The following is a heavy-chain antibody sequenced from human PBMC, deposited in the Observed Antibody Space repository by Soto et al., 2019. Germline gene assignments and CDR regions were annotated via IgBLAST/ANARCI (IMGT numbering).Heavy chain of an antibody. Sequence: PSETLSLTCTVSGGSISSGGYYWSWIRQHPGKGLEWIGNIYYTGSTHYDPSLKSRITMSLDTSKNQISLKLSSVTAADTAVYYCARDVTGYSSGWYIRWFDPWGQGTLVTVSS. J-gene: IGHJ5*02. V-gene: IGHV4-31*03. CDR3: ARDVTGYSSGWYIRWFDP. CDR1: GGSISSGGYY. D-gene: IGHD6-19*01. CDR2: IYYTGST.